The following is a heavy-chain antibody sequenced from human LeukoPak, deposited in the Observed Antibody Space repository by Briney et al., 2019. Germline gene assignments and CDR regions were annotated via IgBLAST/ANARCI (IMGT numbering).Heavy chain of an antibody. V-gene: IGHV4-61*02. J-gene: IGHJ4*02. CDR2: IYTSGST. D-gene: IGHD2-15*01. CDR3: ARGFGYCSGGSCYSGVAGFDY. Sequence: PSQTLSLTCTVSGGSISSGSYYWSWIRQPAGKGLEWIGRIYTSGSTNYNPSLKSRVTISVDTSKHQFSLKLSSVTAADTAVYYCARGFGYCSGGSCYSGVAGFDYWGQGTLVTVSS. CDR1: GGSISSGSYY.